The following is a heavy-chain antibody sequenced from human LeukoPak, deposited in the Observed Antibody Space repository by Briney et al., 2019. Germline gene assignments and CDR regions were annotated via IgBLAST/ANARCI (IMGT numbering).Heavy chain of an antibody. V-gene: IGHV3-23*01. CDR1: GFTFNNHA. Sequence: GGSLRLSCAASGFTFNNHAMTWVRQAPGKGLEWVSVITGSGDGRYYADSVKGRFTISRDNSKNTLHLQMNSLRAEDTPLYYCAKNFLPYYYGSSGYYFDPWGKGPLAAVSS. J-gene: IGHJ5*02. CDR2: ITGSGDGR. D-gene: IGHD3-3*01. CDR3: AKNFLPYYYGSSGYYFDP.